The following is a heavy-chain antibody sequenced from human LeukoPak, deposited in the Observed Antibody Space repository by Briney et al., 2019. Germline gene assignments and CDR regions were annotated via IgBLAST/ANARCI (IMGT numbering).Heavy chain of an antibody. V-gene: IGHV3-74*01. CDR3: ARGLVPGFLDY. CDR2: INSDESIT. J-gene: IGHJ4*02. CDR1: GFTFSSSW. Sequence: GGSLRLSCAASGFTFSSSWMYWVRQAPGKGLVWVSRINSDESITTYADSVKGRFTISGDNAKNTLYLQMNSLRAEDTAVYYCARGLVPGFLDYWGQGTPVTVSS. D-gene: IGHD4-11*01.